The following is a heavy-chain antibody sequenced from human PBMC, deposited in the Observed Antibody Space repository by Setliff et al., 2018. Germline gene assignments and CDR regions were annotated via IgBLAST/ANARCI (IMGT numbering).Heavy chain of an antibody. Sequence: WASVKVSCKASGYTFTSHYMHWVRQAPGLGLEWMGTINPSSGRTSYAQKFQGRVTMTRDTSTSTVYMDMSSLRSEDTAVHYCARDVFPYHYEGAFDIWGQGTMVTVSS. CDR3: ARDVFPYHYEGAFDI. CDR1: GYTFTSHY. J-gene: IGHJ3*02. CDR2: INPSSGRT. V-gene: IGHV1-46*01. D-gene: IGHD3-22*01.